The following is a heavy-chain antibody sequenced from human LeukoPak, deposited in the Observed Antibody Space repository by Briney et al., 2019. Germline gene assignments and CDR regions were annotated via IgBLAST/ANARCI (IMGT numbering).Heavy chain of an antibody. Sequence: SETLSLTCTVSGGSISSSSYYWGWIRQPPGKGLEWIGSIYYSGSTYYNPSLKGRVTISVDTSKNQFSPKLSSVTAADTAVYYCARHEYGSPDYWGQGTLVTVSS. CDR1: GGSISSSSYY. D-gene: IGHD3-10*01. CDR2: IYYSGST. CDR3: ARHEYGSPDY. J-gene: IGHJ4*02. V-gene: IGHV4-39*01.